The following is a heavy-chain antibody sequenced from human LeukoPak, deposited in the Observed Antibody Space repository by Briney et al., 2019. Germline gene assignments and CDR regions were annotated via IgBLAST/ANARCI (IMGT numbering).Heavy chain of an antibody. CDR2: LSGDGSST. V-gene: IGHV3-74*03. CDR1: GFTTSTYW. Sequence: PGGSLRLSCVASGFTTSTYWMHWVRQALGKGLLWVSRLSGDGSSTKYADSLKGRFTISRDNAKNTLYLQMSSLRAEDTAVYFCARASTTVPNLLDNWGQGTLVTVSS. J-gene: IGHJ4*02. CDR3: ARASTTVPNLLDN. D-gene: IGHD4-17*01.